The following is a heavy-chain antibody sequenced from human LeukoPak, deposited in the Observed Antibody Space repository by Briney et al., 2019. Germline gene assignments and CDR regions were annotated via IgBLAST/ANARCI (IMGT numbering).Heavy chain of an antibody. J-gene: IGHJ3*02. CDR1: GGSISSGYHY. Sequence: SETLSLTCTVSGGSISSGYHYWGWIRQPPGKGLEWIGSIYESGRTHYNPSLRSRITISVDTSKNQFSLKLSSVTAADTAVYYCARGRDTYYDFWSGYSTGVDAFDIWGQGTMVTVSS. CDR3: ARGRDTYYDFWSGYSTGVDAFDI. V-gene: IGHV4-39*07. D-gene: IGHD3-3*01. CDR2: IYESGRT.